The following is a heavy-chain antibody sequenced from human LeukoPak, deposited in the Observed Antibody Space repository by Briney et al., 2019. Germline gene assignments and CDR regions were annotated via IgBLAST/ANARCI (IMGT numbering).Heavy chain of an antibody. D-gene: IGHD3-10*01. CDR3: ARRGSGSYYDFDY. J-gene: IGHJ4*02. V-gene: IGHV1-46*01. CDR2: INPSGGST. CDR1: GYTFTSYD. Sequence: ASVKVSCKASGYTFTSYDINWVRQATGQGLEWMGIINPSGGSTSYAQKFQGRVTMTRDTSTSTVYMELSSLRSEDTAVYYCARRGSGSYYDFDYWGQGTLVTVSS.